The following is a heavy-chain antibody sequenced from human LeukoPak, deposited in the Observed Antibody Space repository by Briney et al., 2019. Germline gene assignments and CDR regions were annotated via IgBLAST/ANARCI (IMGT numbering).Heavy chain of an antibody. CDR2: INHSGST. CDR3: ARAGFGMAPLRGTPFDY. V-gene: IGHV4-34*01. Sequence: SETLSLTCAVYGGSFSGYYWSWIRQPPGKGLEWIGEINHSGSTNYNPSLKSRVTISVDTSKNQFSLKLSSVTAADTAVYYCARAGFGMAPLRGTPFDYWGQGTLVTVSS. J-gene: IGHJ4*02. CDR1: GGSFSGYY. D-gene: IGHD3-10*01.